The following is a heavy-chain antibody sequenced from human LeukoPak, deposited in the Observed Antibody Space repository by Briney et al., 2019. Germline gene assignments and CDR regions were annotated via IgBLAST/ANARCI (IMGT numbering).Heavy chain of an antibody. Sequence: GESLKISCKGSGYSFTSYWIGWVRQMPGKGLECMGIIYPGDSDTRYSPSFQGQVTISADKSISTAYLQWSSLKASDTAMYYCARWLRYYGSGSLYFDYWGQGTLVTVSS. D-gene: IGHD3-10*01. J-gene: IGHJ4*02. CDR2: IYPGDSDT. CDR1: GYSFTSYW. V-gene: IGHV5-51*01. CDR3: ARWLRYYGSGSLYFDY.